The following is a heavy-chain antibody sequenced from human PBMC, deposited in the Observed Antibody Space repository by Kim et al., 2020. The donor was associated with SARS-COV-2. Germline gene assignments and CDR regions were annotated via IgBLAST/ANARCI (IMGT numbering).Heavy chain of an antibody. CDR3: ARDRGSFDY. V-gene: IGHV4-39*07. J-gene: IGHJ4*02. CDR2: IYYSGST. D-gene: IGHD3-10*01. CDR1: GGSISSSSYY. Sequence: ETLSLTCTVSGGSISSSSYYWGWIRQPPGKGLEWIGSIYYSGSTYYNPSLKSRVTISVDTSKNQFSLKLSSVTAADTAVYYCARDRGSFDYWGQGTLVT.